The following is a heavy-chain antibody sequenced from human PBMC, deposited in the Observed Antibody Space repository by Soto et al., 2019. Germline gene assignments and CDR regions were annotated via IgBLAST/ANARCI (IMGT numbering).Heavy chain of an antibody. CDR1: GFTFSNFT. J-gene: IGHJ4*02. Sequence: GGSLRLSCAASGFTFSNFTMHWVRQAPGKGLEWVTVISYDGSKKYYADSVKGRFTISRDSSKNTLYLQMNSLRGEDTAVYYCAREEVPLPFFDYWGQGTLVTVSS. V-gene: IGHV3-30-3*01. CDR2: ISYDGSKK. CDR3: AREEVPLPFFDY.